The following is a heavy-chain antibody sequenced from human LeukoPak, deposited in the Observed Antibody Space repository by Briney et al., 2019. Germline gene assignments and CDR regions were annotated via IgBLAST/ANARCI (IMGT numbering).Heavy chain of an antibody. CDR1: GGSISSYY. D-gene: IGHD3-3*01. V-gene: IGHV4-59*08. J-gene: IGHJ6*03. Sequence: SETLSLTCTVSGGSISSYYWSWIRQPPGKGLEWIGYIYYSGSTNYNPSLKSRVTISVDTSKNQFSLKLSSVTAADTAVYYCARHLSYYDFWSGYPPNYYYYMDVWGKGTTVTVSS. CDR2: IYYSGST. CDR3: ARHLSYYDFWSGYPPNYYYYMDV.